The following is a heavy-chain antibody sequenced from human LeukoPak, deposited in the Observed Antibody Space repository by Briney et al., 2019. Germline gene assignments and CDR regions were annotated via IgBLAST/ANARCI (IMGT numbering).Heavy chain of an antibody. D-gene: IGHD6-13*01. CDR3: ARAKMPGIQTAGRVNYFGS. CDR1: AFTFSNYD. J-gene: IGHJ4*02. CDR2: IDTAGNA. Sequence: GGSLRLSCAASAFTFSNYDMHWVRQATGKGLEWVSTIDTAGNAWYPDSVEGRFTISRENAKKSLNLQMNSLRVGDTAVYYCARAKMPGIQTAGRVNYFGSWGQGTLVTVSA. V-gene: IGHV3-13*01.